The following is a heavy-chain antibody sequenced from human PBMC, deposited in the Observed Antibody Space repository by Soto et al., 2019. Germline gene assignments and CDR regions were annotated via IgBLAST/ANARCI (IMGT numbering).Heavy chain of an antibody. CDR3: ARPTGYCSSTSCRPPYYYYYYMDV. J-gene: IGHJ6*03. CDR1: GXXFSXXX. D-gene: IGHD2-2*01. Sequence: GGSXRLSXXASGXXFSXXXXXXXXQAPGKGLEWVXXXXXSGSXXTTPHSVKGRFTISRDNAKNSLYLQMNSLRAEDTAVYYCARPTGYCSSTSCRPPYYYYYYMDVWGKGTTVTVSS. CDR2: XXXSGSXX. V-gene: IGHV3-11*01.